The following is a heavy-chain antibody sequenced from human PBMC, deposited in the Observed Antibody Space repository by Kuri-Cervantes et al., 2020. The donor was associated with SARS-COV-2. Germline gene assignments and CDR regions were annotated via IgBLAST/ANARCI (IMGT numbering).Heavy chain of an antibody. CDR2: IYYSGST. Sequence: SETLSLTCSVSGYSISGSYYWGWIRQPPGKGLEWIGSIYYSGSTYYNPSLKSRVTISVDTSKNQFSLKLSSVTAADTAVYYCARLRQQSVAFDIWGQGTMVTVSS. V-gene: IGHV4-39*01. CDR1: GYSISGSYY. CDR3: ARLRQQSVAFDI. J-gene: IGHJ3*02. D-gene: IGHD1/OR15-1a*01.